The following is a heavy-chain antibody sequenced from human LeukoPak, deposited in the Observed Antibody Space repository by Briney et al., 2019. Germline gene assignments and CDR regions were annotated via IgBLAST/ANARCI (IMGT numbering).Heavy chain of an antibody. CDR2: IYHSGST. J-gene: IGHJ4*02. CDR1: GGSISSGGYY. D-gene: IGHD3-10*01. V-gene: IGHV4-30-2*01. CDR3: ASQNITMVRGVIIPSHFDY. Sequence: SETLSLTCTVSGGSISSGGYYWSWIRQPPGKGLEWIGYIYHSGSTYYNPSLKSRVTISVDRSKNQFSLKLSSVTAADTAVYYCASQNITMVRGVIIPSHFDYWGQGTLVTVSS.